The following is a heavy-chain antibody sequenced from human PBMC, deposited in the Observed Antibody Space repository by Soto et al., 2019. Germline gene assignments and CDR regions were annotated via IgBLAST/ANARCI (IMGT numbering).Heavy chain of an antibody. CDR1: GYTFTSYY. CDR2: INPSGGST. J-gene: IGHJ6*03. D-gene: IGHD3-3*01. V-gene: IGHV1-46*03. Sequence: GASVKVSCKASGYTFTSYYMHWVRQAPGQGLEWKGIINPSGGSTSYAQKIQGRVTMTRDTSTSTVYMELSSLRSEDTAVYYCARTVRKGTIFGVVITLDYYYMDVWGKGTTVTVSS. CDR3: ARTVRKGTIFGVVITLDYYYMDV.